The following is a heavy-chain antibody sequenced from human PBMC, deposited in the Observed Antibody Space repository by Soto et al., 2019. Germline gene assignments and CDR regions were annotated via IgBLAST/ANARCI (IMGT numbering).Heavy chain of an antibody. V-gene: IGHV3-74*01. Sequence: EVQVGESGGGLVQPGGSLRLSCVASGFTFTAYWMHWVRQAPGQGLVWVSRIKFDGITASYADSVNGRFTISRDNAKNTVYLQMDSLRAEDTGMYYCARGIRNYYGADVWGQGTTVTVSS. D-gene: IGHD2-21*01. CDR3: ARGIRNYYGADV. CDR2: IKFDGITA. CDR1: GFTFTAYW. J-gene: IGHJ6*02.